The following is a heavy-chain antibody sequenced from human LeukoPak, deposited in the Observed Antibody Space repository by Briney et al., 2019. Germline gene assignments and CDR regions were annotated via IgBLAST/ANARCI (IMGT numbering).Heavy chain of an antibody. J-gene: IGHJ3*02. Sequence: GASVKVSCKASGYTFTSYGISWVRQAPGQGLEWTGWISAYNGNTNYAQKLQGRVTMTTDTSTSTAYMELRSLRSDDTAVYYCAAPVQLDRHDAFDIWGQGTMVTVSS. D-gene: IGHD1-1*01. CDR2: ISAYNGNT. CDR1: GYTFTSYG. V-gene: IGHV1-18*01. CDR3: AAPVQLDRHDAFDI.